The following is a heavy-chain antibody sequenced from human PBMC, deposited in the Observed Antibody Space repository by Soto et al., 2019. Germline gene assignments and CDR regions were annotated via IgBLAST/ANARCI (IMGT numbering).Heavy chain of an antibody. J-gene: IGHJ4*02. V-gene: IGHV3-23*01. CDR1: GFTFYSYA. Sequence: EVQLLESGGGLVQPGGSLRLSCAASGFTFYSYAMTWVRRAPGKGLEWVSSISGGGGSTYYADSVKGRFTISRDSSKNTPYLQMNSLRTEDTAVYYCAKAHSFVELGTFDYWGQGSLVTVSS. CDR3: AKAHSFVELGTFDY. D-gene: IGHD1-7*01. CDR2: ISGGGGST.